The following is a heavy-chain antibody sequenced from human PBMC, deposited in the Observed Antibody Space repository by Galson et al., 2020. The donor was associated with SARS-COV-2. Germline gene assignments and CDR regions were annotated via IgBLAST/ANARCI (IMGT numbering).Heavy chain of an antibody. CDR3: ARPGSGWTMDV. CDR1: GSTLTRTW. Sequence: GASLQISCTVSGSTLTRTWIGWVRQMPGKGLEWLGIMHPGDSDIRYSPSFQGQVTISADKSINTAYLQWRSLKASDTAIYYCARPGSGWTMDVWGQGTTVTVSS. CDR2: MHPGDSDI. J-gene: IGHJ6*02. V-gene: IGHV5-51*01. D-gene: IGHD6-19*01.